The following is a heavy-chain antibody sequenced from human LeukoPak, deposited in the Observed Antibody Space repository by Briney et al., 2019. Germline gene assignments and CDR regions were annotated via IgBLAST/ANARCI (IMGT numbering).Heavy chain of an antibody. CDR2: IKQDVSEK. Sequence: WGSLRLSCAASGFTFSSYWMSWVRQVPGKGLEWVANIKQDVSEKYYVDSVKGRFTISRDNATNSLYLQMNSLRVEDTAVYYCARDLPHCTGGSCYAEYYLDYWGQGTLVTVSS. J-gene: IGHJ4*02. CDR1: GFTFSSYW. CDR3: ARDLPHCTGGSCYAEYYLDY. D-gene: IGHD2-15*01. V-gene: IGHV3-7*01.